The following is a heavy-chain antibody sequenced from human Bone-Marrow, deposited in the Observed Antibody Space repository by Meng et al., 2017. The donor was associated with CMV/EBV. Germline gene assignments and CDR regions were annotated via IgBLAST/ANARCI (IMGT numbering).Heavy chain of an antibody. Sequence: GSLRLSCTVSGGSISSSSYYWGWIRQPPGKGLEWIGSIYYSGGTYYNPSLKSRVTISVDTSKNQFSLKLSPVTAADTAVYYCARQAGTVVGATGYFDYWGQGTLVTVSS. CDR1: GGSISSSSYY. J-gene: IGHJ4*02. V-gene: IGHV4-39*01. D-gene: IGHD1-26*01. CDR2: IYYSGGT. CDR3: ARQAGTVVGATGYFDY.